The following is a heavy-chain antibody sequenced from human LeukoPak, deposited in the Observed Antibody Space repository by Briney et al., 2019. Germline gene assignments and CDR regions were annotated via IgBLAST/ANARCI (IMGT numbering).Heavy chain of an antibody. CDR3: ARDLGTSSSSQPFDY. V-gene: IGHV4-4*07. CDR1: GGSINDYY. Sequence: PSETLSLTCTVSGGSINDYYWSWIRQPAGKGLEWIGRIYTSGSTNYNPSLKSRVTISVDTSKNQFSLKLSSVTAADTAVYYCARDLGTSSSSQPFDYWGQGTLVTVSS. D-gene: IGHD6-6*01. J-gene: IGHJ4*02. CDR2: IYTSGST.